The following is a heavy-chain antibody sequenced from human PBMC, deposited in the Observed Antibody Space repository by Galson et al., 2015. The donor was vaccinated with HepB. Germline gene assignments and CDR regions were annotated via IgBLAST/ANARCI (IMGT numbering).Heavy chain of an antibody. V-gene: IGHV3-30*04. D-gene: IGHD6-19*01. Sequence: SLRLSCAASGFTFNIYHIHWVRQAPDKGLEWVTFTSADGNYKLQADSVKGRFTLSRDNSKNTVYLEMNSLRPEDTAVYYCARESAGNRFDLWGQGTLVTVSS. CDR1: GFTFNIYH. J-gene: IGHJ4*02. CDR2: TSADGNYK. CDR3: ARESAGNRFDL.